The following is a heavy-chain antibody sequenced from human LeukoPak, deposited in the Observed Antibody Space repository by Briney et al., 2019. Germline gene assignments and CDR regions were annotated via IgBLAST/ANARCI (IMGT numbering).Heavy chain of an antibody. Sequence: PSQTLSLTCTVSGGSISSGGYYWSWIRQPPGKGLEWIGYIYYSGSTNYNPSLKSRVTISVDTSKNQFSLKLSSVTAADTAVYYCARVHDSLGPADWGQGTLVTVSS. J-gene: IGHJ4*02. CDR1: GGSISSGGYY. CDR2: IYYSGST. V-gene: IGHV4-61*08. D-gene: IGHD3-16*01. CDR3: ARVHDSLGPAD.